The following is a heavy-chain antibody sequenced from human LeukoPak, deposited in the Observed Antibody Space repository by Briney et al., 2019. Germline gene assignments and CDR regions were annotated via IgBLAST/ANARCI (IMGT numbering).Heavy chain of an antibody. CDR3: ARESRYPPKVLPLFFDY. D-gene: IGHD2/OR15-2a*01. J-gene: IGHJ4*02. Sequence: SETLSLTCTVPGGSICSSSYYCGWIRLPPGKGLEWIGFIYFSGSTYYNPSLKSGVTTSVATSKNQFFRKLTSLTAANTAVNYCARESRYPPKVLPLFFDYWGQGTLGTVSS. V-gene: IGHV4-39*07. CDR1: GGSICSSSYY. CDR2: IYFSGST.